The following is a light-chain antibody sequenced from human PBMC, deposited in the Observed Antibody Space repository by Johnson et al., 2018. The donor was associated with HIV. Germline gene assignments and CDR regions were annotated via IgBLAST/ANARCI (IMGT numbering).Light chain of an antibody. Sequence: QPVLTQPPSVSAAAGQKVTISCSGSSSNIGNNYVAWYQQVPGTAPKLLIYDNNRRPSGVPDRFSGSKSGTSANLGITGLQTGAEACYYCGSWDSSLSAGWVFGTGTKVTVL. CDR1: SSNIGNNY. CDR2: DNN. J-gene: IGLJ1*01. CDR3: GSWDSSLSAGWV. V-gene: IGLV1-51*01.